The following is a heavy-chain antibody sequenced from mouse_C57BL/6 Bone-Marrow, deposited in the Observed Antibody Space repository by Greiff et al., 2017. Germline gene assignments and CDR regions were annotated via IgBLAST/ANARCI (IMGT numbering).Heavy chain of an antibody. CDR1: GYTFTDYY. CDR3: ARGPFNV. CDR2: IYPGSGNT. J-gene: IGHJ1*03. Sequence: VKLVESGAELVRPGASVKLSCKASGYTFTDYYINWVKQRPGQGLEWIARIYPGSGNTYYNEKFKGKATLTAEKSSSTAYMQLSSLTSEDSAVYFCARGPFNVWGTGTTVTVSS. V-gene: IGHV1-76*01.